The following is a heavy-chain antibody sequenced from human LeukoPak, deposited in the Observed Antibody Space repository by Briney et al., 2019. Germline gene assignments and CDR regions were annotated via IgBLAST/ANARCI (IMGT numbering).Heavy chain of an antibody. D-gene: IGHD3-10*01. CDR1: GYTFTSCD. V-gene: IGHV1-69*04. CDR2: IIPIIGIE. CDR3: ARGLRITMVRGGTTNYYYGMDV. J-gene: IGHJ6*02. Sequence: SVKVSCKASGYTFTSCDINWVRQATGQGLEWMGRIIPIIGIENYAQKFQGRVSITADNSTSTAYMELSSLRSEDTAVYYCARGLRITMVRGGTTNYYYGMDVWGQGTTVTVSS.